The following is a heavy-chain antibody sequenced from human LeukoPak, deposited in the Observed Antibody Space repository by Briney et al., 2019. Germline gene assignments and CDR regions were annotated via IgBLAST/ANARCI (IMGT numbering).Heavy chain of an antibody. CDR3: AREGDLAARPSDY. Sequence: SETLSLTCTVSGYSISNGYYWGWIRQPPGKGLEWIGSIYHSGSTYYNPSLKSRVTISVDTSKNQFSLKLSSVTAADTAVYYCAREGDLAARPSDYWGQGTLVTVSS. CDR1: GYSISNGYY. CDR2: IYHSGST. D-gene: IGHD6-6*01. J-gene: IGHJ4*02. V-gene: IGHV4-38-2*02.